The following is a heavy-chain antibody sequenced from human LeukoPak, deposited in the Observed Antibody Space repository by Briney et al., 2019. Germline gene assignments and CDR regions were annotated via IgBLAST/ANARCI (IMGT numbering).Heavy chain of an antibody. CDR2: ISYDGSNK. CDR1: GFTFSSYG. D-gene: IGHD2-21*01. J-gene: IGHJ6*02. V-gene: IGHV3-30*18. Sequence: PGRSLRLSCAASGFTFSSYGMHWVRQAPGKGLEWVAVISYDGSNKYYADSVKGRFTISRDNSKNTLYLQMYSLRAEDTAVYYCAKDLWFNYYYGMDVWGQGTTVTVSS. CDR3: AKDLWFNYYYGMDV.